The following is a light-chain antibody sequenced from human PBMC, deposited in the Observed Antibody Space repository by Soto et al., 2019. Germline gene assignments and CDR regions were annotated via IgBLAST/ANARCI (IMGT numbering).Light chain of an antibody. Sequence: IVLTQSPATLSLSPGERATLSCRAGQSISTYLAWYQQKSGQAPRLLIYDASNRATGTPARFSGSGSGTDFTLTISSLEPEDSAVYYCQQRYVWLTFXGGTKVDI. V-gene: IGKV3-11*01. CDR2: DAS. J-gene: IGKJ4*01. CDR1: QSISTY. CDR3: QQRYVWLT.